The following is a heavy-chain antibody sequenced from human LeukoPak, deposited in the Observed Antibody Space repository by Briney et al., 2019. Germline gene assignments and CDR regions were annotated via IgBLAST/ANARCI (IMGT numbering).Heavy chain of an antibody. CDR1: GGTFSSYA. J-gene: IGHJ5*02. D-gene: IGHD2-8*01. V-gene: IGHV1-69*04. Sequence: ASVKVSCKASGGTFSSYAISWVRQAPGQGLEWMGRIIPILGIANYAQKFQGRVTITADKSTSTAYMELSSLRSEDTAVYYCARGDIVLMVYATWFDPWGQGTLVTVSS. CDR3: ARGDIVLMVYATWFDP. CDR2: IIPILGIA.